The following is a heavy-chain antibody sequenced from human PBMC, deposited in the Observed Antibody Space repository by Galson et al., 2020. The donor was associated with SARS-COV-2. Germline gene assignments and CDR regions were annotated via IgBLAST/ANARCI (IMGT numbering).Heavy chain of an antibody. CDR3: ASPATVHPAYCSTTSCPRAHYYYYGMDV. J-gene: IGHJ6*02. CDR1: GYTFTSYD. D-gene: IGHD2-2*01. CDR2: MNPNSGNT. V-gene: IGHV1-8*01. Sequence: ASVKVSCKASGYTFTSYDINWVRQATGQGLEWMGWMNPNSGNTGYAQKFQGRVTMTRNTSISTAYMELSSLRSEDTAVYYCASPATVHPAYCSTTSCPRAHYYYYGMDVGGQGTTVTVSS.